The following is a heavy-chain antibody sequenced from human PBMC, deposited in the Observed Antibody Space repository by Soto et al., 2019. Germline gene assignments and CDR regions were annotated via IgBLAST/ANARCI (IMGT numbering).Heavy chain of an antibody. CDR1: SGSISSSNW. Sequence: SETLSLTCAVSSGSISSSNWCSWVRQPPGKGLEWIGEIYHSGSTNYNPSLKSRVTISVDKSKNQFSLKLSSVTAADTAVYYCASSGYSSSTLRANDAFDIWGQGTMVT. J-gene: IGHJ3*02. D-gene: IGHD6-6*01. CDR3: ASSGYSSSTLRANDAFDI. V-gene: IGHV4-4*02. CDR2: IYHSGST.